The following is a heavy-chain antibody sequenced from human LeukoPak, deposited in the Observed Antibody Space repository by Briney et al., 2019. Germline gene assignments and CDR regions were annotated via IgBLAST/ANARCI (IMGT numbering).Heavy chain of an antibody. J-gene: IGHJ6*02. Sequence: SQTLSLTCAISGDSVSSNSAAWNWIRQSPSRGLEWLGRTCYRSKWYNDYAVSVKSRITINPDTSKNQFSLQLNSVTPEDTAVYYCARDLGLPPYYYYYGMDVWGQGTTVTVSS. CDR2: TCYRSKWYN. CDR1: GDSVSSNSAA. V-gene: IGHV6-1*01. CDR3: ARDLGLPPYYYYYGMDV. D-gene: IGHD5-12*01.